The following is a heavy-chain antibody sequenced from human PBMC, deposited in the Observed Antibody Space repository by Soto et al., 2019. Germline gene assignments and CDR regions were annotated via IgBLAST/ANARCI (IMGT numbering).Heavy chain of an antibody. CDR1: GGSISSYR. V-gene: IGHV4-59*05. CDR2: IYYSGAT. Sequence: PSETLSLTCTVSGGSISSYRWSWIRQPAGKGLEWIASIYYSGATYYNPSLQSRVTISVDTSNNRFSLTPSSLTAADTAVYFCARLAYSGYLQTWGQGSLVTVSS. J-gene: IGHJ1*01. CDR3: ARLAYSGYLQT. D-gene: IGHD1-26*01.